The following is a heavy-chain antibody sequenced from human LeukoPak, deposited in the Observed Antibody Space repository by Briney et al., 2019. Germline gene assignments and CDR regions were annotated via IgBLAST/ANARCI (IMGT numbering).Heavy chain of an antibody. CDR3: ARAGWGGATYPFDT. J-gene: IGHJ4*02. D-gene: IGHD1-26*01. CDR1: GFTSSSYG. V-gene: IGHV3-33*01. Sequence: GTSLRLSCAASGFTSSSYGMHWVRQAPGKGLEWVALMWYDGSNQYYADSVKGRFTISRDISENTLYLQMNTLRADDTAVYYCARAGWGGATYPFDTWGQGTLVTVSS. CDR2: MWYDGSNQ.